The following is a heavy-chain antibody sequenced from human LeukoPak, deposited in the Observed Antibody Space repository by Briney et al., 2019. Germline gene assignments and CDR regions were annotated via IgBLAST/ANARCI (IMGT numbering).Heavy chain of an antibody. CDR2: IYSSGST. CDR1: GGSISSYY. D-gene: IGHD1-26*01. V-gene: IGHV4-59*01. Sequence: SETLSLTCTVSGGSISSYYWTWIRQPPGKGLEWIGYIYSSGSTNYNPSLKSRVTISVDTSKNQFSLKVTSVTAADTAVYYCARAPSGSYCVDYWGQGTLVTVSS. CDR3: ARAPSGSYCVDY. J-gene: IGHJ4*02.